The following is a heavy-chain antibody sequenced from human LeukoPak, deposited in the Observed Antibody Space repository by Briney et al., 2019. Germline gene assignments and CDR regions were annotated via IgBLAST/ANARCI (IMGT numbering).Heavy chain of an antibody. J-gene: IGHJ4*02. CDR1: GGSISSYY. CDR3: ARLKVVVVPAAMSY. D-gene: IGHD2-2*01. CDR2: IYYSGST. V-gene: IGHV4-59*12. Sequence: SETLSLTCTVSGGSISSYYWSWIRQPPGKGLEWIGYIYYSGSTNYNPSLKSRVTISVDTSKNQFSLKLSSVTAADTAVYYCARLKVVVVPAAMSYWGQGTLVTVSS.